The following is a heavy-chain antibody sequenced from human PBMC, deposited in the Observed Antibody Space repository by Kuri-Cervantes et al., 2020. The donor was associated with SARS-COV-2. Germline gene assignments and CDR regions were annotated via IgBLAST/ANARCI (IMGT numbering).Heavy chain of an antibody. Sequence: GESLKISCAASGFTFSSYAMHWVRQAPGKGLEWVAVISYDGSNKYYADSVKGRFTISRDNSKNTLYLQMNSLRAEDTAVYYCARVGQYSYGHKVFDYYGQGTLVTVSS. D-gene: IGHD5-18*01. CDR1: GFTFSSYA. CDR2: ISYDGSNK. V-gene: IGHV3-30*14. J-gene: IGHJ4*02. CDR3: ARVGQYSYGHKVFDY.